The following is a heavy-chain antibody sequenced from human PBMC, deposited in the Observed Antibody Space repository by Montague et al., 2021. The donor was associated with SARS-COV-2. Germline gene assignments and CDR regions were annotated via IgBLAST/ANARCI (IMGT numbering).Heavy chain of an antibody. CDR2: IKQDGSEQ. D-gene: IGHD3-16*01. CDR1: VFTFSSYW. Sequence: SLRLSCAASVFTFSSYWMSWVRQAPGKGLEWVANIKQDGSEQYYVDSVKGRFTISRDNAKNSLYLQMNSLRAEDTAVYYCARKTGGGYWGQGTLVTVSS. J-gene: IGHJ4*02. V-gene: IGHV3-7*03. CDR3: ARKTGGGY.